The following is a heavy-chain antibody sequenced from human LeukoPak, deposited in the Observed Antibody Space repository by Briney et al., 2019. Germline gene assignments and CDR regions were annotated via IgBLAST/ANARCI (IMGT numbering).Heavy chain of an antibody. J-gene: IGHJ6*03. D-gene: IGHD6-13*01. Sequence: SETLSLTCAVSGGSISSGGYSWTWIRQPPGKGLECVGHVYYSGSTYYNPSLKSRVTISLDTSKNQFSLKLSSATAADTAVYYCARGSSSWLDYYMDVWGKGTTVTVSS. CDR2: VYYSGST. CDR1: GGSISSGGYS. V-gene: IGHV4-30-4*07. CDR3: ARGSSSWLDYYMDV.